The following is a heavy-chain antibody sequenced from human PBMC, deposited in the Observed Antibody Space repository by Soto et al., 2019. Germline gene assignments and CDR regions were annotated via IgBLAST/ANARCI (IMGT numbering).Heavy chain of an antibody. J-gene: IGHJ4*02. CDR3: ARDYGESTSGTSTFDY. D-gene: IGHD1-1*01. CDR2: ISTYNGNT. CDR1: GYTFTSYR. V-gene: IGHV1-18*01. Sequence: QVQLVQSGAEVKKPGASVKVSCKASGYTFTSYRISWVRQAPGQGLEWMGWISTYNGNTNYAQKFQGRVTMTRDTSTSTASMELGSLRSDDTAVYFCARDYGESTSGTSTFDYWGQGTLVTVSS.